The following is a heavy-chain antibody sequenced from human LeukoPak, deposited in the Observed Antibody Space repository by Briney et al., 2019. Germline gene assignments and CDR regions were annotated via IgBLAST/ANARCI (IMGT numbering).Heavy chain of an antibody. Sequence: GGSLRLSCAASGFTFSSYGMHWVRQAPGKGLEWVAVIWYDGSNKYYADSVKGRFTISRDNSKNTLYLQMNSLRAEDTAVYYCARDGPVIAAAGTPLDYWGQGTLVTVSS. CDR1: GFTFSSYG. J-gene: IGHJ4*02. V-gene: IGHV3-33*01. D-gene: IGHD6-13*01. CDR2: IWYDGSNK. CDR3: ARDGPVIAAAGTPLDY.